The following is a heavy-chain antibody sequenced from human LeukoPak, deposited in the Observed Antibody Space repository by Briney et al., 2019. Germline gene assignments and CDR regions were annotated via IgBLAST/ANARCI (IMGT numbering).Heavy chain of an antibody. V-gene: IGHV4-61*02. CDR1: GGSISSGSYY. CDR3: ARNRDGYNSFDY. J-gene: IGHJ4*02. CDR2: IYTSGST. Sequence: SETLSLTCTVSGGSISSGSYYWSWIRQPAGKGLEWIGRIYTSGSTNYNPSLKSRVTISVDTSKNQFSLKLSSVTAADTAVYYCARNRDGYNSFDYWGQGTLVTVSS. D-gene: IGHD5-24*01.